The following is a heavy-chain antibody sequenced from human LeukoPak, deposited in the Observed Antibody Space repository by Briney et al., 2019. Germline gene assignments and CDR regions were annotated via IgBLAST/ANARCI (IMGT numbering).Heavy chain of an antibody. V-gene: IGHV1-18*01. CDR2: FSAYNGNT. CDR1: GYTFTSYG. Sequence: ASVKVSCKASGYTFTSYGMSWVRQAPGQGLEWMGWFSAYNGNTNYAQKLQGRVTMTTDTSTGTAYMELRSLRSDDTAVYYCARVLYCGGDCYLGFDYWGQGTLVTVSS. J-gene: IGHJ4*02. CDR3: ARVLYCGGDCYLGFDY. D-gene: IGHD2-21*01.